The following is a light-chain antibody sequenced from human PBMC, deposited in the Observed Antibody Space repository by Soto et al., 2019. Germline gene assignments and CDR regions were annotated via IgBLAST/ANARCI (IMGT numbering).Light chain of an antibody. Sequence: QSVLTQPPSASGSPGQSVTISCTGTSSDVGAYNYVSWYQQYTDKAPKLMIYDVSKRPSGVPDRFSGSKSGNTASLTVSGLRADDEAVYYCSSYGGGDTFHVIFGGGTKLTV. CDR1: SSDVGAYNY. CDR2: DVS. CDR3: SSYGGGDTFHVI. V-gene: IGLV2-8*01. J-gene: IGLJ2*01.